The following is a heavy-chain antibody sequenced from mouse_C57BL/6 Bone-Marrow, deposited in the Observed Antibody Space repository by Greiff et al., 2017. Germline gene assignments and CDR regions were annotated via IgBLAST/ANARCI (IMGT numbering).Heavy chain of an antibody. V-gene: IGHV5-9-1*02. D-gene: IGHD1-1*02. CDR3: TGDRGGTGSYAMDY. Sequence: EVKLMESGEGLVKPGGSLKLSCAASGFTFSSYAMSWVRKTPEKRLEWVAYISSGGDYIYYADTVKGRFTISRDNARNTLYLQMSSLKSEDTAMYYCTGDRGGTGSYAMDYWGQGTSVTVSS. CDR2: ISSGGDYI. CDR1: GFTFSSYA. J-gene: IGHJ4*01.